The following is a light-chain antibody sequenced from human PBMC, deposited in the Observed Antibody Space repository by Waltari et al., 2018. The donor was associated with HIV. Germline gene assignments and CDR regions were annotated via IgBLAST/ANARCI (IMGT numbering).Light chain of an antibody. J-gene: IGLJ3*02. CDR2: GVS. CDR1: SNDIGMYDL. Sequence: QSALTQPASVFGSPGQSITIFCTGTSNDIGMYDLVSWHRQQPGKARHALLYGVSNRLSGISSRFSGYKSARETAVLTSSGCQVEDEGDYYCCSYTKSGTLVFDGGTKLTVL. CDR3: CSYTKSGTLV. V-gene: IGLV2-14*01.